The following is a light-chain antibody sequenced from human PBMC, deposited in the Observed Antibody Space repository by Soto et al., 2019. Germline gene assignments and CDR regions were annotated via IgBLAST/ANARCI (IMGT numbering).Light chain of an antibody. CDR1: QSVSSN. CDR2: GAS. V-gene: IGKV3-15*01. CDR3: QHYNNWPPIT. J-gene: IGKJ5*01. Sequence: EIVMTQPPATLSVSPGERATLSCRASQSVSSNLAWYQQKPGQAPRLLIYGASTRATGIPARFSGSGSGTEFTLTISSLQSEDFAVYYCQHYNNWPPITFGQGTRLEI.